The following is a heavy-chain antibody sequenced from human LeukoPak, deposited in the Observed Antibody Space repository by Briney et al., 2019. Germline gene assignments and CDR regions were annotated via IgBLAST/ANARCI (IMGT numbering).Heavy chain of an antibody. V-gene: IGHV3-48*03. CDR2: ISSSGSTI. D-gene: IGHD6-13*01. J-gene: IGHJ6*04. CDR1: GFTFSSYE. CDR3: ARSLNTGYSSSWSYYYYGMDV. Sequence: PGGSLRLSCAASGFTFSSYEMNWVRQAPGKGLEWVSYISSSGSTIYYADSVKGRFTISRDNAKNSLYLQMNSLRAEDTAVYYCARSLNTGYSSSWSYYYYGMDVWGKGTTVTVSS.